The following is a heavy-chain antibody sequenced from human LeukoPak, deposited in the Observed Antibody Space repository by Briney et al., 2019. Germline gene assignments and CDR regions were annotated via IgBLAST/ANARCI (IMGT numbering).Heavy chain of an antibody. J-gene: IGHJ6*02. Sequence: GESLKISCKGSGYSFTSYWIGWVHQMPGKGLEWMGIIYPGDSDTRYSPSFQGQVTISADKSISTAYLQWSSLKASDTAMYYCARLVGAVAGTRPYYYYGMDVWGQGTTVTVSS. D-gene: IGHD6-19*01. CDR2: IYPGDSDT. V-gene: IGHV5-51*07. CDR3: ARLVGAVAGTRPYYYYGMDV. CDR1: GYSFTSYW.